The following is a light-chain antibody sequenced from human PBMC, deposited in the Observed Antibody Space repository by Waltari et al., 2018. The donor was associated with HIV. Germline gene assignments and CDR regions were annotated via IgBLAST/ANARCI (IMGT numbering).Light chain of an antibody. CDR3: QQYSSDPLT. V-gene: IGKV1-5*03. J-gene: IGKJ4*01. CDR1: QSISNW. CDR2: KAS. Sequence: DIQMTQYLSTLSASVGATIIITCRASQSISNWLAWFQQKPGKAPKLLIYKASNLESGVPSRFSGSGSGTEFTLTINSLQPDDFATYFCQQYSSDPLTFGRGTRVEVK.